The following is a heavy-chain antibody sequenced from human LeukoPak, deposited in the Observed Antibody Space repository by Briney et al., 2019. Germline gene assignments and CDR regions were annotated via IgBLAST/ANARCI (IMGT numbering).Heavy chain of an antibody. J-gene: IGHJ6*03. V-gene: IGHV1-46*01. CDR3: AREVLRGYYYMDV. D-gene: IGHD2-8*01. CDR1: GYTFTSYY. CDR2: INPSGGST. Sequence: GASVKVSCKASGYTFTSYYMHWVRQAPGQGLEWMGIINPSGGSTSYAQKFQGRVTMTRDMSTSTVYMELSSLRSEDTAVYYCAREVLRGYYYMDVWGKGTTVTISS.